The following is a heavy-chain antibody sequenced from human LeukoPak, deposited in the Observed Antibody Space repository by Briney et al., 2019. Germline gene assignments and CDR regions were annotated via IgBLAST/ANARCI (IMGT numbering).Heavy chain of an antibody. CDR3: ASVQLERREPDY. J-gene: IGHJ4*02. CDR1: GFTFSSYG. V-gene: IGHV3-30*03. CDR2: ISYDGSNK. Sequence: GGSLRLSCAASGFTFSSYGMHWVRQAPGKGLEWVAVISYDGSNKYYADSVKGRFTISRDNSKNTLYLQMNSLRAEDTAVYYCASVQLERREPDYWGQGTLVTVSS. D-gene: IGHD1-1*01.